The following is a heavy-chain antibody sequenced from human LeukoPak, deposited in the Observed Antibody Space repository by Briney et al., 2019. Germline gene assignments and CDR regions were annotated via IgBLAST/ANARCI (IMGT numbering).Heavy chain of an antibody. Sequence: PSETLSLTCTVSGGSISSSSYYWGWIRQPPGKGLEWIGSIYHSGSTYYNPSLKSRVTISVDTSKNQFSLKLSSVTAADTAVYYCARYVGAMANYYFDYWGQGTLVTVSS. CDR2: IYHSGST. CDR3: ARYVGAMANYYFDY. CDR1: GGSISSSSYY. V-gene: IGHV4-39*07. D-gene: IGHD4/OR15-4a*01. J-gene: IGHJ4*02.